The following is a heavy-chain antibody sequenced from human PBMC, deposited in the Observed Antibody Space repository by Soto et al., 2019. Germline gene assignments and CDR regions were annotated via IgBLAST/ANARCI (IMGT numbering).Heavy chain of an antibody. CDR2: IYFSGST. J-gene: IGHJ4*02. V-gene: IGHV4-39*01. CDR1: GGSISSRLYY. D-gene: IGHD4-17*01. Sequence: SETLSLTCTVFGGSISSRLYYWDWIRQPPGKGLEWIGNIYFSGSTYYNPSLRSRVSISVDTSNNQFSLELSSVTAADTAVYFCGGHSRDDYRYGGLGIPDFWGPGTLVTVS. CDR3: GGHSRDDYRYGGLGIPDF.